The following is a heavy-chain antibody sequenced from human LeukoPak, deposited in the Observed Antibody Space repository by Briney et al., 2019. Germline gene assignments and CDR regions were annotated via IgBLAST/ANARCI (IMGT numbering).Heavy chain of an antibody. Sequence: PGGSLRLSCAASGFTFSDYYMSWIRQAPGKGLEWVSYISSSGSTIYYADSVKGRFTISRDNAKNSLYLQMNSLRAEDTAVYYCARDLPWLVGYYYGMDVWGQGTTVTVSS. CDR1: GFTFSDYY. D-gene: IGHD6-19*01. CDR2: ISSSGSTI. CDR3: ARDLPWLVGYYYGMDV. J-gene: IGHJ6*02. V-gene: IGHV3-11*01.